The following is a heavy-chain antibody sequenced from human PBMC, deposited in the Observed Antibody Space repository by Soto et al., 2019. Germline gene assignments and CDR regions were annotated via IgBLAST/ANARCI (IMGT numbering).Heavy chain of an antibody. D-gene: IGHD5-18*01. J-gene: IGHJ4*02. V-gene: IGHV4-39*01. CDR3: ARQGDTAMAPYYFDY. CDR1: DDSVNSIGYY. Sequence: PSETLSLTCSVSDDSVNSIGYYWTWIRQYPGKGLEWIGCVYYSGSTYYNPSLKSRVTISVDTSKNQFSLKLSSVTAADTAVYYCARQGDTAMAPYYFDYWGQGTLVTVSS. CDR2: VYYSGST.